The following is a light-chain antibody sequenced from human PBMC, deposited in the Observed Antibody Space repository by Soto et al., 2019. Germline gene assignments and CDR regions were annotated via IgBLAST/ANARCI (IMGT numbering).Light chain of an antibody. J-gene: IGKJ5*01. CDR3: QQRSNWPPIT. Sequence: EIVLTQSPAPLSLSPGDRATLSCRSSQSISSFLAWYQQKPGQAPRLLIYDASNRATGIPARFSGSGSGTDFTLTISSLEPEDFAVYYCQQRSNWPPITFGQGTRLEI. CDR2: DAS. V-gene: IGKV3-11*01. CDR1: QSISSF.